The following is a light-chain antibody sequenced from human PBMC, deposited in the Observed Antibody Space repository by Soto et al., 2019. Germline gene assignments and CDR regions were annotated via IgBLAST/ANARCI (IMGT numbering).Light chain of an antibody. CDR3: CSYAGSNTLYV. V-gene: IGLV2-11*01. CDR2: DVY. CDR1: SSNVGGYNY. J-gene: IGLJ1*01. Sequence: QSVLTQPRSVSGSPGQSVTTSCTGTSSNVGGYNYVSWYQHHPGKAPKLVIYDVYNRPSGVPDRFSGSKSDNTASLTISGLXAEDEADYYCCSYAGSNTLYVFGTGTKVTVL.